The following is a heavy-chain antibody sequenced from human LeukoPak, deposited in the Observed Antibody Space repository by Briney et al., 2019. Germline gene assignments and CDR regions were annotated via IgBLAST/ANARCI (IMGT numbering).Heavy chain of an antibody. J-gene: IGHJ4*02. CDR1: GFTFSSYS. Sequence: GGSLRLSWAASGFTFSSYSMNWVRQAPGKGLEWVSSISSASTYIYYADSLKGRFTISRDNAKNSLYLQMNSLRAEDTAVYYCARDRAAAARQPADYWGQGTLVTVSS. CDR3: ARDRAAAARQPADY. D-gene: IGHD6-13*01. CDR2: ISSASTYI. V-gene: IGHV3-21*01.